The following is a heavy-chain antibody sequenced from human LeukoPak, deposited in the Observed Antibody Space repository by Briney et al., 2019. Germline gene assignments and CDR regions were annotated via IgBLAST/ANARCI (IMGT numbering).Heavy chain of an antibody. D-gene: IGHD3-10*01. CDR1: GGSISSYY. CDR2: ISDIGSI. V-gene: IGHV4-59*12. J-gene: IGHJ6*02. CDR3: ASRGFDYYYGMDV. Sequence: PSETLSLTCTVSGGSISSYYWSWIRQPPGKGLEWIAYISDIGSINYNPSLKSRVTISLETSKNQFSLKLSSVTAADTAVYYCASRGFDYYYGMDVWGQGTTVTVSS.